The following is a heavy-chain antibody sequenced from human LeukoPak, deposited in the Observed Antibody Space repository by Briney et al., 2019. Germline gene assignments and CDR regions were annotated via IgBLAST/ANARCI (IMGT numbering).Heavy chain of an antibody. J-gene: IGHJ4*02. CDR3: ARDGASGYLADY. V-gene: IGHV1-2*02. CDR2: INPNSGGT. D-gene: IGHD3-3*01. CDR1: GYTLTGYY. Sequence: VASVKVSCKASGYTLTGYYRHWVRQAPGQGLEWMGWINPNSGGTNYAQKFQGRVTMTRDTSISTAYMELSRLGSDDTAVYYCARDGASGYLADYWGQGTLVTVSS.